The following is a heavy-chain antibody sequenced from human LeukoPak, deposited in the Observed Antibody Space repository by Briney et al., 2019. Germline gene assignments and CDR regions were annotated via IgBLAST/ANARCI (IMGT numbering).Heavy chain of an antibody. CDR2: ISGSGGST. CDR1: GFTFSSYA. V-gene: IGHV3-23*01. J-gene: IGHJ4*02. Sequence: GGSLRLSCAASGFTFSSYAMSWVRQAPGKGLEWVSAISGSGGSTYYADSVKGRFTISRDNSKNTLYLQMNSLRTEDTALYYCAQDIRPGWTGSWIDHWGQGTLVTVSS. CDR3: AQDIRPGWTGSWIDH. D-gene: IGHD1-26*01.